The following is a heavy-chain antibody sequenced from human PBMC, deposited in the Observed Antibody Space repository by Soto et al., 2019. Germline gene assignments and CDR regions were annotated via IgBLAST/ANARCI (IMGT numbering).Heavy chain of an antibody. CDR1: GFAFSSYW. D-gene: IGHD1-1*01. J-gene: IGHJ4*02. CDR2: IYNDGSRT. Sequence: EEQLVESGGGLVQPGGSLRLSCAASGFAFSSYWMHWVRQTPGKGPVWVSRIYNDGSRTAYADSVKGRFTISRDNAKNTLYLQMSSLTVEVTAVYYCARDLSGDTTPYFDLWGQGTLVTVSS. CDR3: ARDLSGDTTPYFDL. V-gene: IGHV3-74*01.